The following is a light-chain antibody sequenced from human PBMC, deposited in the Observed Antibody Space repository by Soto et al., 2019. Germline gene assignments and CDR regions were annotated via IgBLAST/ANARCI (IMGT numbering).Light chain of an antibody. CDR3: FPYAGSNVPVV. Sequence: QSALTQPGSVSGSPGQSITISCSGTSSDIGSYNLVSWYQQHPGKAPKVIIFEGSRLPSGVSSRFSGSKSGNTASLTISGLRPEDEGDYYCFPYAGSNVPVVFGGGTKLTVL. V-gene: IGLV2-23*01. CDR2: EGS. CDR1: SSDIGSYNL. J-gene: IGLJ2*01.